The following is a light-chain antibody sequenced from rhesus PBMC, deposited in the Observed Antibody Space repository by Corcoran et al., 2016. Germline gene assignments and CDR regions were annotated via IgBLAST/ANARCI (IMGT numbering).Light chain of an antibody. J-gene: IGKJ4*01. V-gene: IGKV1S14*01. CDR3: HQQNSYPLT. CDR2: NAS. CDR1: QGISNY. Sequence: DIQMTQSPSSLSASVGDTVTITCRASQGISNYLDWYQQKPGKAPKTLIYNASNLESGVPSRVSGRGSGTVFTLPITSLQPDDFATYYCHQQNSYPLTFGAGTKVEIK.